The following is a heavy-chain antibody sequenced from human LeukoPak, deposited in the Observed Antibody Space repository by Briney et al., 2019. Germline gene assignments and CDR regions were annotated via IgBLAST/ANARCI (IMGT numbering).Heavy chain of an antibody. Sequence: PGRSLRLSCAAPGFTFSSYAMHWVRQAPGKGLECVAVISYDGSNKYYADSVKGRFTISRDNSKNTLYLQMNSLRAEDTAVYYCARDRFIAVAGPSVYYYYGMDVWGQGTTVTVSS. V-gene: IGHV3-30-3*01. D-gene: IGHD6-19*01. CDR2: ISYDGSNK. CDR3: ARDRFIAVAGPSVYYYYGMDV. CDR1: GFTFSSYA. J-gene: IGHJ6*02.